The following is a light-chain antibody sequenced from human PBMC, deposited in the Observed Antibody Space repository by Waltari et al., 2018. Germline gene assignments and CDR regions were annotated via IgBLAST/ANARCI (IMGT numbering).Light chain of an antibody. CDR3: QQYNSYSLLT. CDR2: KAS. V-gene: IGKV1-5*03. Sequence: DIPMTQSPSPLSASVGDRVTITGRASQSISNWLAWYQQKPGKAPKLLIYKASTVESGVPSRFSGSGSGTEFTLTISSLQSDDFATYYCQQYNSYSLLTFGGGTKVEIK. J-gene: IGKJ4*01. CDR1: QSISNW.